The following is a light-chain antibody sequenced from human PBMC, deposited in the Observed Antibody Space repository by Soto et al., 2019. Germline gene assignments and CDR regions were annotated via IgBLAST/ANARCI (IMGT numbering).Light chain of an antibody. CDR2: AAS. V-gene: IGKV1-39*01. Sequence: DIQMTQSPSSLSASVGDRVTIPCRASQSIDTYLNWYQQKPGKAPKLLIYAASSLQSGVPSRFSGSGSGTDFTLTISNLQPEDFATYYCQQRYSTPLTFGGATKVDIK. J-gene: IGKJ4*01. CDR1: QSIDTY. CDR3: QQRYSTPLT.